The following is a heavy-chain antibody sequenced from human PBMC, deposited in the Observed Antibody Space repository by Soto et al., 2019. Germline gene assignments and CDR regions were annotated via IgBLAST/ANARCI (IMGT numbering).Heavy chain of an antibody. CDR2: FSYVRGT. D-gene: IGHD2-15*01. Sequence: PSGTLSLACTVSGDSINDYYCSWIRQPPGKGLEWIGYFSYVRGTNNNPSLKSRVTITLETSKSQFSLRLTSVTAADTAVYYCRGLGKYCPSPASGGPGTLVPVSS. CDR1: GDSINDYY. V-gene: IGHV4-59*08. CDR3: RGLGKYCPSPAS. J-gene: IGHJ5*01.